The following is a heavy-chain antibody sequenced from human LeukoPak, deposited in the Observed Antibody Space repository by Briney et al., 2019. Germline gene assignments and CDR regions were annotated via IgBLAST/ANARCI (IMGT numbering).Heavy chain of an antibody. D-gene: IGHD3-22*01. J-gene: IGHJ6*03. CDR3: AKDGGGYYPYYYYYMDV. Sequence: GGSLRLSCAASGFTFSGSAMHWVRQASGKGLEWVGRIRSKANRYATAYAASVKGRFTISRADSKNTAYLQMNSLRAEDTAVYYCAKDGGGYYPYYYYYMDVWGKGTTVTISS. V-gene: IGHV3-73*01. CDR2: IRSKANRYAT. CDR1: GFTFSGSA.